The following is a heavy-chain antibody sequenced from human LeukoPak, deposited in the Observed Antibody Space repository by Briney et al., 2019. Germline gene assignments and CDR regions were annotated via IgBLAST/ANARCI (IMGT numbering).Heavy chain of an antibody. D-gene: IGHD2-15*01. Sequence: SGGSLRLSCAASGFTFSSYGMPWVRQAPGKGLEWVAVISYDGSNKYYADSVKGRFTLSRDNSKNTLYLQMNSLRAEDTAVYYCASDIVVVVAATDYWGQGTLVTVSS. CDR1: GFTFSSYG. V-gene: IGHV3-30*03. CDR3: ASDIVVVVAATDY. J-gene: IGHJ4*02. CDR2: ISYDGSNK.